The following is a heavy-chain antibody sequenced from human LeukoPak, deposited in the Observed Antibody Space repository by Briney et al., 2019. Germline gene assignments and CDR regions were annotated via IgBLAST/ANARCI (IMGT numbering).Heavy chain of an antibody. V-gene: IGHV3-53*01. CDR3: ARDQATLGGGLDS. D-gene: IGHD3-16*01. CDR2: TYTGGTT. J-gene: IGHJ4*02. CDR1: GFSVSGTH. Sequence: PGGSLRLSCAASGFSVSGTHMSWVRQAPGKGLEWVSATYTGGTTYYADSVKGRFTISRDSSKNTLFLQLNSLRAEDTAVYYCARDQATLGGGLDSWGQGTLVTVSS.